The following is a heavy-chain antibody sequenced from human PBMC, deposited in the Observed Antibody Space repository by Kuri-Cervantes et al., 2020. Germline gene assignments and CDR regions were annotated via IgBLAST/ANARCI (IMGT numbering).Heavy chain of an antibody. CDR2: ISWDGGST. V-gene: IGHV3-43*01. CDR3: AKGGYCSSTSCYDEYFQH. Sequence: GESLKISCAASGFTFDDYTMHWVRQAPGKGLEWVSLISWDGGSTYYADSVKGRFTISRDNSKNSLYLQMNSLRTEDTALYYCAKGGYCSSTSCYDEYFQHWAQGTLVTVSS. J-gene: IGHJ1*01. D-gene: IGHD2-2*01. CDR1: GFTFDDYT.